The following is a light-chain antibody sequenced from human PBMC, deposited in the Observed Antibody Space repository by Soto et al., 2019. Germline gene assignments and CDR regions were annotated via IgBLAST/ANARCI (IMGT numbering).Light chain of an antibody. V-gene: IGKV3-20*01. CDR2: VAS. Sequence: EIVLPQSPGTLSLSPGERATLSCRASQGVGSRYLAWYQQKPGQAPRLLIYVASTRATGIPDRFSGSESETECSLRISSLEPEDFAVYDCQQFGSSPWTLCQGTKVEIK. CDR1: QGVGSRY. CDR3: QQFGSSPWT. J-gene: IGKJ1*01.